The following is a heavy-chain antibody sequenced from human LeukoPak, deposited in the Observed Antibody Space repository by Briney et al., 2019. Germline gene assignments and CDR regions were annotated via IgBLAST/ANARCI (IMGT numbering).Heavy chain of an antibody. CDR1: GFTFSSYA. Sequence: GGSLRLSCAASGFTFSSYAMRWVRQVPGKGLEWVSAISGSGGSTNYADSVKGRFTISRDNSKNALYLQMNSLRAEATAVYYCAKDRGSGSSFDYWGQGTLVTVSS. CDR2: ISGSGGST. V-gene: IGHV3-23*01. CDR3: AKDRGSGSSFDY. D-gene: IGHD1-26*01. J-gene: IGHJ4*02.